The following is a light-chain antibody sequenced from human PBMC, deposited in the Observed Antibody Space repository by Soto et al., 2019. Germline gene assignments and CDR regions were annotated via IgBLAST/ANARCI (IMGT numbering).Light chain of an antibody. V-gene: IGKV3-11*01. Sequence: EIVLTQSPGTLSLSPWERATLSCRAGESVTDYLAWYQQKPGQAPRLLVYDVSNRAAGIPTRFSGGGSGTDFTLTISNVEPEDFAVYYRQQRSDWPWTFGQGTKVDIK. CDR3: QQRSDWPWT. J-gene: IGKJ1*01. CDR1: ESVTDY. CDR2: DVS.